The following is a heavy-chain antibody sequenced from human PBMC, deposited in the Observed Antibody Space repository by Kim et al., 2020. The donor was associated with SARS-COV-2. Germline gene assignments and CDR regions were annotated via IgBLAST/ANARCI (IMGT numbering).Heavy chain of an antibody. V-gene: IGHV3-30*18. D-gene: IGHD3-10*01. Sequence: GGSLRLSCAASGFTFSSYGMHWVRQAPGKGLEWVAVISYDGSNKYYADSVKGRFTISRDNSKNTLYLQMNSLRAEDTAVYYCANARFGEKLPYGMDVWGQGTTVTVSS. J-gene: IGHJ6*02. CDR2: ISYDGSNK. CDR1: GFTFSSYG. CDR3: ANARFGEKLPYGMDV.